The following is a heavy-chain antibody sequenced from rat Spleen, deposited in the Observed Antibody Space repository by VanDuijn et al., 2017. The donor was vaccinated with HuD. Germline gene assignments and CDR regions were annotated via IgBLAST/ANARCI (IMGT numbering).Heavy chain of an antibody. CDR1: GFTFNNYG. V-gene: IGHV5-29*01. Sequence: EVQLVESGGGLVQPGRSLKLSCAASGFTFNNYGMAWVRQVPTKGLEWVAAISYDGITTYYRDSVRGRFTISSDNAKTTLYLRMDSLRSEDTATYYCTRGYVMDAWGQGASVTVSS. J-gene: IGHJ4*01. CDR3: TRGYVMDA. CDR2: ISYDGITT.